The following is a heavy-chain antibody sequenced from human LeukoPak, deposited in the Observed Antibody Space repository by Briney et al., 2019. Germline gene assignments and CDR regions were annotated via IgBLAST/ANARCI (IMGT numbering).Heavy chain of an antibody. CDR3: ARVVGGYRFDY. CDR2: IYSGGST. D-gene: IGHD1-26*01. J-gene: IGHJ4*02. Sequence: GGSLRLSCAASGFTVSSNYMSWVRQAPGKGLEWVSVIYSGGSTYYAASVKGRFTISRDNSKNTLYLQMNSLRAEDTAVCYCARVVGGYRFDYWGQGTLVTVSS. V-gene: IGHV3-53*01. CDR1: GFTVSSNY.